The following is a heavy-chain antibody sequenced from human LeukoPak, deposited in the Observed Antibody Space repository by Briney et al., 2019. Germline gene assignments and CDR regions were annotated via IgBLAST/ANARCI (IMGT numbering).Heavy chain of an antibody. CDR3: ARPRYSSGALLY. V-gene: IGHV4-34*01. Sequence: PSETLSLTCAGYGGSFSGYYWSWIRQPPGKGLEWIGEINHSGSTNYNPSLKSRVTISVDTSKNQFSLKLSSVTAADTAVYYCARPRYSSGALLYWGEGTLVTVSS. J-gene: IGHJ4*02. CDR1: GGSFSGYY. CDR2: INHSGST. D-gene: IGHD6-19*01.